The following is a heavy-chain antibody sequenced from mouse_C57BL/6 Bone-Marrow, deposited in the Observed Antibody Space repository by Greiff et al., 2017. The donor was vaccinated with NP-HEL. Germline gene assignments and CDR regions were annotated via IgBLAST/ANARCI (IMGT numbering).Heavy chain of an antibody. V-gene: IGHV1-76*01. CDR2: IYPGSGNT. CDR1: GYTFTDYY. CDR3: SGIQWYFGV. Sequence: VQLQESGAELVRPGASVKLSCKASGYTFTDYYINWVKQRPGQGLEWIARIYPGSGNTYYNEKFKGKATLTAEKSSSTAYMQLSSLTSEDSAVYFCSGIQWYFGVWGTGPTVTVSS. J-gene: IGHJ1*03. D-gene: IGHD1-3*01.